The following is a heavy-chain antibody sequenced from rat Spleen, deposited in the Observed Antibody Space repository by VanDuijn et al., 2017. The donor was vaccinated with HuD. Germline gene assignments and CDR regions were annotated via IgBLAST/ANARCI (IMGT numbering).Heavy chain of an antibody. CDR1: GFTFSDYA. J-gene: IGHJ1*01. CDR2: IFYDGSST. D-gene: IGHD1-12*01. Sequence: EVQLVESGGGLVQPGRSLKLSCAASGFTFSDYAMAWVRQAPKKGLEWVATIFYDGSSTYYRDSVKGRFTISRDNAKSTLYLQMDGLRSEDTATYYCTTARNVPSYWYFDFWGPGTMVTVSS. V-gene: IGHV5-17*01. CDR3: TTARNVPSYWYFDF.